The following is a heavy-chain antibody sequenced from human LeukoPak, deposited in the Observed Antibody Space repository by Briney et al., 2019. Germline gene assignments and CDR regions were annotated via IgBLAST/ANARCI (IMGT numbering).Heavy chain of an antibody. CDR2: IRSDGTST. V-gene: IGHV3-74*01. D-gene: IGHD3-9*01. CDR3: AKDPRDYDILTGYYFSDY. Sequence: PGGSLRLSCEASGFSFSSYWMHWVRHAPGEGPVWVSLIRSDGTSTSYADSVKGRFTISRDNSKNTLYLQMNSLRAEDTAVYYCAKDPRDYDILTGYYFSDYWGQGTLVTVSS. CDR1: GFSFSSYW. J-gene: IGHJ4*02.